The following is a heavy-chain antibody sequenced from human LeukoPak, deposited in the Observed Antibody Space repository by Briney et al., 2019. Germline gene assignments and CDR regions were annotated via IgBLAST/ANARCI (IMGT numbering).Heavy chain of an antibody. D-gene: IGHD3-3*01. CDR3: ARARQNMYYDFWSGYHAGEGGIYSDY. CDR1: GGSFSGYY. Sequence: SETLSLTCAVYGGSFSGYYWSWIRQPPGKGLEWIGEINHSGSTNYNPSLKSRVTISVDTSKNQFSLKLSSVTAADTAVYYCARARQNMYYDFWSGYHAGEGGIYSDYWGQGTLVTVSS. V-gene: IGHV4-34*01. CDR2: INHSGST. J-gene: IGHJ4*02.